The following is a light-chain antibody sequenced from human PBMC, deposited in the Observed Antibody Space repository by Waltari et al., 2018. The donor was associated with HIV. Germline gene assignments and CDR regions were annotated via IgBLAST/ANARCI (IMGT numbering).Light chain of an antibody. J-gene: IGLJ2*01. Sequence: QSALTQPASVSGLPGQSLPTASYGTRSDISTYGSIPWYHKHPAKAPKLLIYDVTARPSGVSRRFSGSKSGSTASLTISSIQADDEADYYCSSYTTSNTVVFGPGTKLSVL. CDR3: SSYTTSNTVV. CDR1: RSDISTYGS. V-gene: IGLV2-14*03. CDR2: DVT.